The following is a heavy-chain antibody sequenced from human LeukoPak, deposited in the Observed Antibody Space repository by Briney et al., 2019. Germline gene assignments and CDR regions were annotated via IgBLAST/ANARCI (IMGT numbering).Heavy chain of an antibody. J-gene: IGHJ4*02. CDR1: GGSISNYY. D-gene: IGHD2-2*02. CDR3: ARANVVVPAAIEGYYFDY. V-gene: IGHV4-59*08. Sequence: PSETLSLTCTVSGGSISNYYWSWIRQPPEKGLEWIGYINYRGSTNSNPSLKSRVTISVDTSKNQFSLKLSSVTAADTDVYYCARANVVVPAAIEGYYFDYWGQGTLVTVSS. CDR2: INYRGST.